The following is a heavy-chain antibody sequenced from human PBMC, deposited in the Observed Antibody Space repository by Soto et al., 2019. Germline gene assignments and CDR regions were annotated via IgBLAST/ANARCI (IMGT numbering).Heavy chain of an antibody. CDR3: ARHPPLAAPTLVYYYYGMDV. V-gene: IGHV4-39*01. D-gene: IGHD6-13*01. CDR2: IYYSGST. J-gene: IGHJ6*02. CDR1: GGSISSSSYY. Sequence: QLQLQESGPGLVKPSETLSLTCTVSGGSISSSSYYWGWIRQPPGKGLEWIGRIYYSGSTYYNPSLKSRVTITVDTSKNQFSLKLSSVTAADTAVYYCARHPPLAAPTLVYYYYGMDVWGQGPTVTVSS.